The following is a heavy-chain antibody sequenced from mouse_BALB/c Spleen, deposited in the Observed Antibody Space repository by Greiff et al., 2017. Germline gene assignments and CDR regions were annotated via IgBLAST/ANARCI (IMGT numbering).Heavy chain of an antibody. J-gene: IGHJ3*01. D-gene: IGHD2-13*01. Sequence: EVQRVESGPGLVKPSQSLSLTCTVTGYSITSDYAWNWIRQFPGNKLEWMGYISYSGSTSYNPSLKSRISITRDTSKNQFFLQLNSATTEDTATYYFARWGDVPWFAYWGQGTLVTVSA. CDR3: ARWGDVPWFAY. CDR1: GYSITSDYA. CDR2: ISYSGST. V-gene: IGHV3-2*02.